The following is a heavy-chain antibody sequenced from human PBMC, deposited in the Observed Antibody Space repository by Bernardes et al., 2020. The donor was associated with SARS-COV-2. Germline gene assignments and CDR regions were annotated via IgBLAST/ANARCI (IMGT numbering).Heavy chain of an antibody. Sequence: SETLSLTCTVSGGSISSYYWSWIRQPPGKGLEWIGYIYYSGSTNYNPSLKSRVTISVDTSKNQFSLKLSSVTAADTAVYYCARAGLGYCSSTSCYEAFDYWGQGTLVTVSS. CDR2: IYYSGST. CDR1: GGSISSYY. D-gene: IGHD2-2*01. J-gene: IGHJ4*02. V-gene: IGHV4-59*01. CDR3: ARAGLGYCSSTSCYEAFDY.